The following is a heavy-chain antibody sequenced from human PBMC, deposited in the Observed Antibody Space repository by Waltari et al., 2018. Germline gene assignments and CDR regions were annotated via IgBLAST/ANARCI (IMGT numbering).Heavy chain of an antibody. CDR3: ARAGRTTGTAVGD. Sequence: QVQLVQSGAEVKKPGASVKVSCKASGYTFTGYYMHWVRQAPGQGLEWMGLINPNRVGTNYAQKFQGRVTMTRDTSISTAYMELNSLRAEDTAVYYCARAGRTTGTAVGDWGQGTLVTVSS. V-gene: IGHV1-2*02. CDR2: INPNRVGT. J-gene: IGHJ4*02. D-gene: IGHD1-1*01. CDR1: GYTFTGYY.